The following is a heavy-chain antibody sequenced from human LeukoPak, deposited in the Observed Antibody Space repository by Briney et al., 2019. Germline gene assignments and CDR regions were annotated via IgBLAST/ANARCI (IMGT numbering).Heavy chain of an antibody. CDR1: GYTFTGYY. D-gene: IGHD2-21*02. CDR2: INPNSGGT. Sequence: ASVKVSCKASGYTFTGYYMHWVRQAPGQGLEWMGWINPNSGGTNYAQKFQGRVTMTRDTSISTAYMELSRLRSDDTAVYCCARDPGKHCGGDCSGDYWGQGTLVTVSS. V-gene: IGHV1-2*02. J-gene: IGHJ4*02. CDR3: ARDPGKHCGGDCSGDY.